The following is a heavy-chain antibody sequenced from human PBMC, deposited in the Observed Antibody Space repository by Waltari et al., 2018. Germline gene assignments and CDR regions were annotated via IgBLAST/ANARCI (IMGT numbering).Heavy chain of an antibody. CDR1: GYAFNNFA. V-gene: IGHV1-18*01. Sequence: QTQVVQSGPDVKKPGASVRVSCKTSGYAFNNFAIAWVRQTPRQGLEWLGWNNMYSGSIHYAQKFQGRVEMTTETSTATAYMQLGSLTSDDTAIYYCARVRLDQNFYAMDVWGPGTTVTVSS. D-gene: IGHD2-2*01. CDR3: ARVRLDQNFYAMDV. J-gene: IGHJ6*02. CDR2: NNMYSGSI.